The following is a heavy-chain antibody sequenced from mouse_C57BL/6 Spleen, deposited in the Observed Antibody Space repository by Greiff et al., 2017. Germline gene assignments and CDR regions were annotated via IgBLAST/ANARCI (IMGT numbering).Heavy chain of an antibody. J-gene: IGHJ1*03. V-gene: IGHV5-6*01. CDR2: ISSGGSYT. CDR3: ARQGGSSPYWYFDV. CDR1: GFTFSSYG. Sequence: VQLKESGGDLVKPGGSLKLSCAASGFTFSSYGMSWVRQTPDKRLEWVATISSGGSYTYYPDSVKGRFTISRDNAKNTLYLQMSSLKSEDTAMYYCARQGGSSPYWYFDVWGTGTTVTVSS. D-gene: IGHD1-1*01.